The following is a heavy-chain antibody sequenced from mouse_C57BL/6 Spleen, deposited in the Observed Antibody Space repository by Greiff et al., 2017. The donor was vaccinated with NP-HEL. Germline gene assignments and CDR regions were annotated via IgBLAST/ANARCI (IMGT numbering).Heavy chain of an antibody. D-gene: IGHD1-2*01. CDR1: GYTFTSYW. J-gene: IGHJ2*01. V-gene: IGHV1-69*01. CDR3: ARRGPYYGLDY. Sequence: QVQLQQSGAELVMPGASVKLSCKASGYTFTSYWMHWVKQRPGQGLEWIGEIDPSDSYTNYNQKFKGKSTLTVDKSSSTAYMQLSSLTSEDSAVYYCARRGPYYGLDYWGQGTTLTVSS. CDR2: IDPSDSYT.